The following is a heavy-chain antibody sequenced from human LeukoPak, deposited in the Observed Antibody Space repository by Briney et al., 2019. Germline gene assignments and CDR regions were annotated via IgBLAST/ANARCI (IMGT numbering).Heavy chain of an antibody. CDR2: ISSSDDGT. CDR1: GFSLSSYA. Sequence: GGSLRLSCAASGFSLSSYAMSWVRQAPGKGLEWVSAISSSDDGTYHAGSVRGRFTISRDSSKNILYLQMNSLRAEDTAVYYCAKDRCSNGVGCYYYYMDVWGKGTTVTISS. V-gene: IGHV3-23*01. J-gene: IGHJ6*03. D-gene: IGHD2-8*01. CDR3: AKDRCSNGVGCYYYYMDV.